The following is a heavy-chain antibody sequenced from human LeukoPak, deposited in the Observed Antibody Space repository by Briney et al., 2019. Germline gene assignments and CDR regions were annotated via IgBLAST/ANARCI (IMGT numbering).Heavy chain of an antibody. Sequence: PSETLSLTCAVYGGPFSGYYWSWLRQPPGKGLEWIGEINHSGSTNYNPSLKSRVTIPVDTSKNQFSLKLSSVTAADTAVYYCATTLITVAGLSFDYWGQGTLVTVSS. CDR3: ATTLITVAGLSFDY. D-gene: IGHD6-19*01. J-gene: IGHJ4*02. V-gene: IGHV4-34*01. CDR1: GGPFSGYY. CDR2: INHSGST.